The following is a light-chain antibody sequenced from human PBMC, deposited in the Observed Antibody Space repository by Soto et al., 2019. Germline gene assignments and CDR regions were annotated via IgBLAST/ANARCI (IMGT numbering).Light chain of an antibody. CDR1: QSVSGW. Sequence: EMTQSPSRISESVGEAVKFTRRASQSVSGWLAWYQQKPGEANKLMIYDASALPRGVPSRFSDSGSGTKFTLTIASLQPDDFATYYCQKYETFSGTGGPGTQ. CDR3: QKYETFSGT. V-gene: IGKV1-5*01. J-gene: IGKJ1*01. CDR2: DAS.